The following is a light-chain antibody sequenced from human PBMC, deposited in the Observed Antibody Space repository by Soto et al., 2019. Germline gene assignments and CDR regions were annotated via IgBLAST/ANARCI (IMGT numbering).Light chain of an antibody. CDR1: QSVGNN. CDR2: GAY. V-gene: IGKV3-15*01. J-gene: IGKJ5*01. Sequence: EIVMTQSPATLSVSPGERTTLSFRASQSVGNNLAWYQQKPGQAPRLLIYGAYTRATGIPARFSGSGSGTDFTLTISRLEPEDFAVYYCQQCGSSSTFGQGTRLEIK. CDR3: QQCGSSST.